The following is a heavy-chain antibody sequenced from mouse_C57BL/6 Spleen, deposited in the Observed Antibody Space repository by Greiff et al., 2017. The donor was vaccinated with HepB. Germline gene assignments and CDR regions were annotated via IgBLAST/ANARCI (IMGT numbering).Heavy chain of an antibody. J-gene: IGHJ2*01. CDR1: GYTFTSYW. CDR2: IDPSDSYT. CDR3: ARGVGRYFDY. V-gene: IGHV1-59*01. D-gene: IGHD4-1*01. Sequence: QVQLQQPGAELVRPGTSVKLSCKASGYTFTSYWMHWVKQRPGQGLEWIGVIDPSDSYTNYNQKFKGKATLTVDTSSSTAYMQLSSLTSEDSAVYYCARGVGRYFDYWGQGTTLTVSS.